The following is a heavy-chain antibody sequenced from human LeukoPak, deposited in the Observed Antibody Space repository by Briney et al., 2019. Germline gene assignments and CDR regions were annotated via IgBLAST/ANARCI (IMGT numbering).Heavy chain of an antibody. Sequence: ASVKVSCKASGYTFTSYGISWVRQAPGQGLEWMGWISAYNGNTNYAQKLQGRVTMTTDTSTSTAYMELRSLRSDDTAVYYCAREEVLWFGESDENAFDIWGQGTMVTVSS. CDR1: GYTFTSYG. V-gene: IGHV1-18*01. CDR2: ISAYNGNT. CDR3: AREEVLWFGESDENAFDI. J-gene: IGHJ3*02. D-gene: IGHD3-10*01.